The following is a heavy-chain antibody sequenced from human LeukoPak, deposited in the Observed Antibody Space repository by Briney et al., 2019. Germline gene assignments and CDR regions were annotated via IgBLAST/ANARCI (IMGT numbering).Heavy chain of an antibody. CDR3: ARGRGIAAAGYNDY. Sequence: SETLSLTCTVSGGSISSYYWSWIRQPPGKGLEWIGEINHSGSTNYNPSLKSRVTISVDTSKNQFSLKLSSVTAADTAVYYCARGRGIAAAGYNDYWGQGTLVTVSS. D-gene: IGHD6-13*01. CDR1: GGSISSYY. J-gene: IGHJ4*02. V-gene: IGHV4-34*01. CDR2: INHSGST.